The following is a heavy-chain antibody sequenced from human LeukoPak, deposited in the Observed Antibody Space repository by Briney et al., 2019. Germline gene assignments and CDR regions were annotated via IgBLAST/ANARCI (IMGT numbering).Heavy chain of an antibody. CDR2: INPNSGGT. V-gene: IGHV1-2*02. J-gene: IGHJ5*02. D-gene: IGHD2-8*01. CDR3: ARDGGIALMGNWFDP. CDR1: GYTFTGYY. Sequence: ASVKVSCKAPGYTFTGYYMHWVRQAPGQGLEWMGWINPNSGGTNYAQKFQGRVTMTRDTSISTAYMELSRLRSDDTAVYYCARDGGIALMGNWFDPWGQGPLLTVSS.